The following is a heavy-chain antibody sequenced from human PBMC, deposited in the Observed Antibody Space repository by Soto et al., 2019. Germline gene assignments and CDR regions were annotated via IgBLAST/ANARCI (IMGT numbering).Heavy chain of an antibody. CDR3: ARMSYYYDKWYFDL. J-gene: IGHJ2*01. D-gene: IGHD3-22*01. CDR2: VYYSGSS. CDR1: GGSINNDDFY. Sequence: SETLSLTCSVSGGSINNDDFYWSWLRQTPGKGLQWIGYVYYSGSSDCIPSLKSRLSMSIDKSKNQFTLKLSSVTAADTAIYYCARMSYYYDKWYFDLWGRGTLVTVSS. V-gene: IGHV4-30-4*01.